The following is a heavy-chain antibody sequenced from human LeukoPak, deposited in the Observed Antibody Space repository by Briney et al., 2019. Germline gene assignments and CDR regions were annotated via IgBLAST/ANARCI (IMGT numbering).Heavy chain of an antibody. J-gene: IGHJ4*02. D-gene: IGHD2-15*01. CDR1: GGSISSGGYS. CDR3: ARIYCSGGSCYVDY. Sequence: SETLSLTCAVSGGSISSGGYSWSWIWQPPGKGLEWIGYIYHSGSTYYNPSLKSRVTISVDRSKNQFSLKLSSVTAADTAVYYCARIYCSGGSCYVDYWGQGTLVTVSS. CDR2: IYHSGST. V-gene: IGHV4-30-2*01.